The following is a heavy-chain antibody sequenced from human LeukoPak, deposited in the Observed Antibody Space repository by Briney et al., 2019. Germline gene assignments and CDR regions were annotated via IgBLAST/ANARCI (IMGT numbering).Heavy chain of an antibody. Sequence: PSETLSLTCAVSGYSISSGAYWGWFRQPPGKGLEWIGSGYHTGSTFYNPSLKSRVSISVDTSKNQFSLKLSSVTAADTAVYYCAREWTSGLPAVGCDFWGQGTLVTVSS. D-gene: IGHD5-12*01. CDR3: AREWTSGLPAVGCDF. CDR2: GYHTGST. J-gene: IGHJ4*02. CDR1: GYSISSGAY. V-gene: IGHV4-38-2*02.